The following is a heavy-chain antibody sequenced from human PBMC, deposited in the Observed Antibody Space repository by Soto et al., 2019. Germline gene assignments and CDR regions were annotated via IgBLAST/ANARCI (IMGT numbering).Heavy chain of an antibody. CDR2: IFPGDSDT. CDR3: ARRGDGSSWYADAFDI. D-gene: IGHD6-13*01. CDR1: GYRFANYW. J-gene: IGHJ3*02. V-gene: IGHV5-51*01. Sequence: PGESLKISCKGSGYRFANYWMAWVRQMPGKGLEYMGIIFPGDSDTRYSPSFQGQVTFSADKSITTAYLQWSSLQASDTAMYYCARRGDGSSWYADAFDIWGQGTLVTV.